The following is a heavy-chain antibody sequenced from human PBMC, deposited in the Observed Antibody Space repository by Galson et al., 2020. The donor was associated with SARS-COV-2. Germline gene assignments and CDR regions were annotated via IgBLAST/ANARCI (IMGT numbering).Heavy chain of an antibody. Sequence: TGGSLRLSCAASGFTFSSYAMHWVRQAPGKGLEWVAVISNDGSNRYYADSVKGRFTISRDNSKNTLFLQMNSLRVEDTAVYYCARGPRFGESLSPFDSWGQGTLVTVSS. V-gene: IGHV3-30-3*01. CDR2: ISNDGSNR. CDR3: ARGPRFGESLSPFDS. D-gene: IGHD3-10*01. CDR1: GFTFSSYA. J-gene: IGHJ4*02.